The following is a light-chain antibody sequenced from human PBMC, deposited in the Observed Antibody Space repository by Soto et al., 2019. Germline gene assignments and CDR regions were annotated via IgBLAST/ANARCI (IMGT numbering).Light chain of an antibody. CDR2: DVT. CDR1: SSDNGDYDC. Sequence: QSALTQPASVSGSPGQSITISCTGTSSDNGDYDCVSWYQHLPGKAPKLLIFDVTHRPSGVSDRFSGSKSGNTASLTISGVRPEDEADYYCCSYTDIGLDVVFCGGTKLA. J-gene: IGLJ2*01. V-gene: IGLV2-14*01. CDR3: CSYTDIGLDVV.